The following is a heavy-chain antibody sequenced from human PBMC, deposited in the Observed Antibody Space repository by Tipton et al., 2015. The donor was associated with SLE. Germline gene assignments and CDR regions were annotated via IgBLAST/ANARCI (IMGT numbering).Heavy chain of an antibody. J-gene: IGHJ4*02. Sequence: TLSLTCSVSGGSVSNYTYYWSWIRQPPGKGLEWIGNIHHSGSTNYNPSLQSRVSISVDTSNNQFSLSLSSVTAADTAVYYCATQGYYDSSFDYWGQGTLVTVSS. V-gene: IGHV4-61*01. CDR1: GGSVSNYTYY. D-gene: IGHD3-16*01. CDR2: IHHSGST. CDR3: ATQGYYDSSFDY.